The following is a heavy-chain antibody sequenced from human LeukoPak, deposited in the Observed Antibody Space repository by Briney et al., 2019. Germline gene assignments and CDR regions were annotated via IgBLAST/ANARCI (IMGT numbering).Heavy chain of an antibody. CDR1: GASVNSGDYY. V-gene: IGHV4-30-4*01. D-gene: IGHD2-2*01. Sequence: SETLSLTCSVSGASVNSGDYYWGWIRQPPGKGLEWIGYIYYSGTTYYKPSLKSRITMSLDTSKNQISLKLTSVTAADTAVYYCARVTPECTSTSCLAPRFDYWGQGTLVTVS. CDR2: IYYSGTT. CDR3: ARVTPECTSTSCLAPRFDY. J-gene: IGHJ4*02.